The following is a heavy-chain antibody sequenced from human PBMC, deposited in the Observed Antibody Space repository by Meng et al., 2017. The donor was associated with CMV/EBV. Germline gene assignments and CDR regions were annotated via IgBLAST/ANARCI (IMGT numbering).Heavy chain of an antibody. Sequence: SCAISGDSVSSNSAAWNWTRQSPSRGLEWLGRTYYRSKWYNDYAVSVKCRITINPDTSKNQFSLQLNSVTPEDTAVYYCARGPRSPTIFGVVIRNYYYGMDVWGQGTTVTVSS. D-gene: IGHD3-3*01. CDR1: GDSVSSNSAA. CDR3: ARGPRSPTIFGVVIRNYYYGMDV. J-gene: IGHJ6*02. CDR2: TYYRSKWYN. V-gene: IGHV6-1*01.